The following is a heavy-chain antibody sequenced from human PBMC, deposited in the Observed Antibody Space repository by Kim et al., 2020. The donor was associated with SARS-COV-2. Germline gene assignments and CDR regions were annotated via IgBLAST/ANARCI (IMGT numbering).Heavy chain of an antibody. J-gene: IGHJ5*02. CDR2: INHSGST. Sequence: SETLSLTCPGYGRSFSVYYCSWIRQPSAKPLHGIGEINHSGSTNHSPSLKSRITISLDTSKNQLSLKLSLVTASDPAVYYCASIRNRSFDPCAQVTLVTVSS. CDR3: ASIRNRSFDP. D-gene: IGHD2-21*01. CDR1: GRSFSVYY. V-gene: IGHV4-34*01.